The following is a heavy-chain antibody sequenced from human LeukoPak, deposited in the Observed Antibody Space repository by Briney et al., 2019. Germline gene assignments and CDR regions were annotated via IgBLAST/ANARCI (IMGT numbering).Heavy chain of an antibody. CDR1: GFTFSNYW. CDR2: INSDGSGR. D-gene: IGHD6-19*01. V-gene: IGHV3-74*01. CDR3: AKAGIAVPATPEY. J-gene: IGHJ4*02. Sequence: AGGSLRLFCAASGFTFSNYWMHWVRQAPGKGLVWVSRINSDGSGRNYADSVKGRFTISRDNAKNTLYLQMNSLRAEDTAVYYCAKAGIAVPATPEYCGQGTQVTVSS.